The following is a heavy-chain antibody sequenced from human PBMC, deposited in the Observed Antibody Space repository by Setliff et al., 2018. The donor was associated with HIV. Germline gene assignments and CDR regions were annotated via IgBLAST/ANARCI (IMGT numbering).Heavy chain of an antibody. V-gene: IGHV1-69*08. D-gene: IGHD3-16*02. CDR1: GGTFSSYS. Sequence: SVKVSCKASGGTFSSYSISWVRQAPGQGLEWMGRIIPIFGTANHAQTFQGRVTITADKFTSTAYMELSSLRSEDTAVYYCARGPRVILGNWFDPWGQGTLVTV. CDR2: IIPIFGTA. J-gene: IGHJ5*02. CDR3: ARGPRVILGNWFDP.